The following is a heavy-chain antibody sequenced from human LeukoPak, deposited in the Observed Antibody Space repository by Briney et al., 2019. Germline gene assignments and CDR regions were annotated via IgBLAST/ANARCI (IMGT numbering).Heavy chain of an antibody. CDR2: ISGSGGST. CDR1: GFTFGGYA. V-gene: IGHV3-23*01. CDR3: AKGGGRVVGAAGTMGGGY. J-gene: IGHJ4*02. Sequence: GGSLRLSCAASGFTFGGYAMSWVRQAPGKGLEWVSAISGSGGSTYYADSVKGRFTISRDNSKNTLYLQMNSLRAEDTAVYFCAKGGGRVVGAAGTMGGGYWGQGTLVTVSS. D-gene: IGHD6-13*01.